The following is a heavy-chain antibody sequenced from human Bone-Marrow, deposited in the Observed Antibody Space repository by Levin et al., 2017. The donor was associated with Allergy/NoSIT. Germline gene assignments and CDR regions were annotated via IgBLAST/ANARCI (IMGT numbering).Heavy chain of an antibody. J-gene: IGHJ6*02. D-gene: IGHD5-18*01. Sequence: QPGGSLRLSCAASGFTFSSYGMHWVRQAPGKGLEWVAVISYDGSNKYYADSVKGRFTISRDNSKNTLYLQMNSLRAEDTAVYYCAKDLNGDTATYGMDVWGQGTTVTVSS. V-gene: IGHV3-30*18. CDR1: GFTFSSYG. CDR3: AKDLNGDTATYGMDV. CDR2: ISYDGSNK.